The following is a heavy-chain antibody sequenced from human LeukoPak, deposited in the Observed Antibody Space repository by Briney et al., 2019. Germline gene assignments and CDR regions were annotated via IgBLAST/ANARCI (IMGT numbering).Heavy chain of an antibody. CDR1: GWSFNDYY. J-gene: IGHJ5*02. CDR3: ARGQVPAARVYNWFQL. Sequence: SETLPLTCAVYGWSFNDYYWNWIRQPPGKGLEWIGEVNARGDTNYHRSLKSRVTISVDTSKNQFSLRLTSMIAADTAVYYCARGQVPAARVYNWFQLWGQGTLVTVSS. V-gene: IGHV4-34*01. CDR2: VNARGDT. D-gene: IGHD2-2*01.